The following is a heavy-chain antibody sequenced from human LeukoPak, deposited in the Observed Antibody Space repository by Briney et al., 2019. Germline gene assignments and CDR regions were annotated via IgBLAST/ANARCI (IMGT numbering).Heavy chain of an antibody. CDR1: DFTFSNYW. CDR3: ARAGGGIALAYFDY. D-gene: IGHD6-13*01. V-gene: IGHV3-7*04. CDR2: IKQDGSEK. J-gene: IGHJ4*02. Sequence: PGGSLRLSCAASDFTFSNYWMTWVRQAPGKGLEWVANIKQDGSEKYYVDSVKGRFTISRDNAKNSLYLQMNSLRADDTAVYYCARAGGGIALAYFDYWGQGTLVTVSS.